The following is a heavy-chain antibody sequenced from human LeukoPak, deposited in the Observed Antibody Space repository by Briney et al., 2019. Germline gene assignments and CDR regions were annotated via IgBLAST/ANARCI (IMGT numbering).Heavy chain of an antibody. CDR2: IDHRGST. CDR1: DGSFNDYY. J-gene: IGHJ5*02. D-gene: IGHD2-2*01. CDR3: ARSSCTSCSLNWFGP. V-gene: IGHV4-34*01. Sequence: PSETLSLTCAVYDGSFNDYYWSWIRQSPGQGLEWIGEIDHRGSTKYNPSLKSRVTISVDTSKNQFSLKLSSVTAADTAVYYCARSSCTSCSLNWFGPWGQGTLVTVSS.